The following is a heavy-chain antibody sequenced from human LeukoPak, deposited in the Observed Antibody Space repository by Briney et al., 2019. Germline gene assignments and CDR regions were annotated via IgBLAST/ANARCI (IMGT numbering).Heavy chain of an antibody. Sequence: PGGSLRLSCAASGFTFSSYCMNWVRQTPGKGLEWVSSISSSSSYIYYADSVEGRFTISRDNAKNSLYPQMNSLRAEDTAVYYCARNYYYDSSGYYPFDYWGQGTLVTVSS. CDR3: ARNYYYDSSGYYPFDY. CDR1: GFTFSSYC. J-gene: IGHJ4*02. CDR2: ISSSSSYI. D-gene: IGHD3-22*01. V-gene: IGHV3-21*01.